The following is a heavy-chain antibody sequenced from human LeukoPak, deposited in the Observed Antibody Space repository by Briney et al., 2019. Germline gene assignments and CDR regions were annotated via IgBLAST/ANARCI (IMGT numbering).Heavy chain of an antibody. CDR3: ALVDTAMVIGY. CDR1: GYSFTSYG. V-gene: IGHV1-18*01. Sequence: ASVKVSCKASGYSFTSYGISWVRQAPGQGLEWMGWISAYNGNTNYAQKLQGRVTMTTDTSTSTAYMELRSLRSDDTAVYYCALVDTAMVIGYWGQGTLVTVSS. D-gene: IGHD5-18*01. J-gene: IGHJ4*02. CDR2: ISAYNGNT.